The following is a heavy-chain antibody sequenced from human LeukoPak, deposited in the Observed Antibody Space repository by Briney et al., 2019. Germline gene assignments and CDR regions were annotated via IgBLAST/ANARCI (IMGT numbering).Heavy chain of an antibody. CDR1: GGIFSSYA. CDR2: IIPIFGTP. CDR3: ARVVLGRRWLQSSYYYGVDV. V-gene: IGHV1-69*13. J-gene: IGHJ6*02. Sequence: SVKVSCKASGGIFSSYAISWVRQAPGQGLEWMGGIIPIFGTPNYAQKFQGRVTITADESTSTAYMELSSLRSEDTAVYYCARVVLGRRWLQSSYYYGVDVWGQGTTVTVSS. D-gene: IGHD5-24*01.